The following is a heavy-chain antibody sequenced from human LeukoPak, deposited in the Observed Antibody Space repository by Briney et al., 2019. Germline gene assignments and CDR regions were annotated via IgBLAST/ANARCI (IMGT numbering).Heavy chain of an antibody. D-gene: IGHD1-26*01. CDR1: ELTFSSYW. J-gene: IGHJ3*02. CDR3: ARQETSSYNGAFDI. V-gene: IGHV3-7*01. CDR2: IKKDGSEK. Sequence: QSGGSLRLSCAASELTFSSYWMSWVRQAPGKGLEWVANIKKDGSEKYYVDSVKGRFTISRDNAKNSLYLQMNSLRADDTAVYHCARQETSSYNGAFDIWGQGTMVTVSS.